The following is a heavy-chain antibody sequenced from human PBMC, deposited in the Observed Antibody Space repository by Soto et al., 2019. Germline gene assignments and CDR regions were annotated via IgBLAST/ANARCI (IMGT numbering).Heavy chain of an antibody. CDR3: ARDKLAGKQQLVRGPFYYGMDV. V-gene: IGHV4-31*03. CDR1: GGSISSGGYY. CDR2: IYYSGST. D-gene: IGHD6-13*01. J-gene: IGHJ6*02. Sequence: PSETLSLTGTVSGGSISSGGYYWSWIRQHPGKGLEWIGYIYYSGSTYYNPSLKSRVTISVDTSKNQFSLKLSSVTAADTAVYYCARDKLAGKQQLVRGPFYYGMDVWGQGTTVTVSS.